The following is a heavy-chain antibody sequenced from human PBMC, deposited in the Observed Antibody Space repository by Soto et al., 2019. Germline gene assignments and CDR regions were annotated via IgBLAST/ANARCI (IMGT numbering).Heavy chain of an antibody. Sequence: SETLSLTCTVSGGSISSSSYYWGWIRQPPGKGLEWIGSIYYSGSTYYNPSLKSRVTISVDTSKNQFSLKLSSVTAADTAVYYCARLWGDVVVAANQGCFDPWGQGTLVTVSS. CDR3: ARLWGDVVVAANQGCFDP. V-gene: IGHV4-39*01. D-gene: IGHD2-15*01. CDR1: GGSISSSSYY. J-gene: IGHJ5*02. CDR2: IYYSGST.